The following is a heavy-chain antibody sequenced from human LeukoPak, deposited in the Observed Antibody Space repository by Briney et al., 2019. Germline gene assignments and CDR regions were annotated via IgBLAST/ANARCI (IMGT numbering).Heavy chain of an antibody. CDR3: AKGHLSHSGSSADY. V-gene: IGHV3-30*18. Sequence: GSLRLSCAASGFTFISYGMHWVSQAPGKGLEWGAVISYDGSNKYYADSVKGRFTIPRDNSKNTLYLQMNSLRAEDTAVYYCAKGHLSHSGSSADYWGQGTLVTVSS. CDR1: GFTFISYG. J-gene: IGHJ4*02. CDR2: ISYDGSNK. D-gene: IGHD1-26*01.